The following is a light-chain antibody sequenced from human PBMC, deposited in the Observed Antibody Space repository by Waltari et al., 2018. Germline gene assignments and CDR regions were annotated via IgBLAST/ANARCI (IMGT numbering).Light chain of an antibody. CDR2: GAS. J-gene: IGKJ3*01. V-gene: IGKV1-39*01. CDR3: QQGYRIPLA. CDR1: HSINTY. Sequence: DIQMTQSPSSLSASVGDGVPITCRASHSINTYLNWYQRKPGEAPKLLIYGASTLESGVPSRFSGSGSGTDFTLTISSLQPEDFATYYCQQGYRIPLAFGPGAKVEMK.